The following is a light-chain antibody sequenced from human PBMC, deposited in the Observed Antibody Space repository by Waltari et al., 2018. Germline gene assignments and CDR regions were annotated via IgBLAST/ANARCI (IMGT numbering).Light chain of an antibody. CDR2: GAS. V-gene: IGKV3-20*01. CDR3: RHYLRLPVT. J-gene: IGKJ1*01. CDR1: QSVSRA. Sequence: EIVFTQSPGTLSFSPGERATVSCRASQSVSRALAWYQQKPGQAPRLLIYGASTRATGIPDRFRGRGSGTDFSLTISRREPDDFALYYGRHYLRLPVTFGQGTTVEI.